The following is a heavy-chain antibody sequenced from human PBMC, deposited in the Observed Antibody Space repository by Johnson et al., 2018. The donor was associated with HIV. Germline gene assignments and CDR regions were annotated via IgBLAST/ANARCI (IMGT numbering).Heavy chain of an antibody. CDR2: IRYDGIIK. J-gene: IGHJ3*02. D-gene: IGHD3-10*01. Sequence: QVQLVESGGGVVQPGGSLRLSCAASGFTFSNYGMHWVRQAPGKGLEWVTFIRYDGIIKYYAESVKGRFTISRDNSKNTLYLQMNSLRAEDTAVYYCARDASRGYGSELDAFDIWGQGTMVTVSS. CDR1: GFTFSNYG. CDR3: ARDASRGYGSELDAFDI. V-gene: IGHV3-30*02.